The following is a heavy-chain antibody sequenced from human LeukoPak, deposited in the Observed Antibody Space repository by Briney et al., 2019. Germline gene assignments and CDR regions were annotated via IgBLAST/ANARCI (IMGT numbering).Heavy chain of an antibody. CDR3: ARDYLNWNYLDY. D-gene: IGHD1-20*01. V-gene: IGHV3-7*03. Sequence: GGSLRLSCAASGFTFSSYWMSWVRQAPGKGLEWVANIKQDGSEKYYVDSVKGGFTVSRDNAKNSLYLQMNSLRADDTAVYYCARDYLNWNYLDYWGQGSLVTVSS. J-gene: IGHJ4*02. CDR2: IKQDGSEK. CDR1: GFTFSSYW.